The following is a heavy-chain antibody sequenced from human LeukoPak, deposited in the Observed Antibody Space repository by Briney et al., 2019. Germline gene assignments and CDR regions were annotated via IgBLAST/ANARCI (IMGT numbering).Heavy chain of an antibody. D-gene: IGHD6-13*01. V-gene: IGHV3-30*03. CDR2: IPYDGSNK. J-gene: IGHJ4*02. CDR3: ARGTLIASAGIDFFDY. CDR1: GFTFSGYG. Sequence: GGSLRLSCAASGFTFSGYGMHWVRQAPGKGLEWVAVIPYDGSNKYYGDSVKGRFTISRDNSKNTLYLQMNSLRAEDTAVYYCARGTLIASAGIDFFDYWGQGTLVTVSS.